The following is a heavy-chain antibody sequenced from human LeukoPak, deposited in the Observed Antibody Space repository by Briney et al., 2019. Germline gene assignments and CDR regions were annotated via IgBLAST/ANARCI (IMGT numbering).Heavy chain of an antibody. V-gene: IGHV3-48*01. CDR1: GFTFSSYS. Sequence: GGSLRLSCAASGFTFSSYSMNWVRQAPGKGLEWVSYISSSSSTIYYADSVKGRFTISRDNAKNSLFLQMNSLRAEDTAVYYCARRIAAARNYYMDVWGKGTTVTVSS. CDR3: ARRIAAARNYYMDV. CDR2: ISSSSSTI. J-gene: IGHJ6*03. D-gene: IGHD6-13*01.